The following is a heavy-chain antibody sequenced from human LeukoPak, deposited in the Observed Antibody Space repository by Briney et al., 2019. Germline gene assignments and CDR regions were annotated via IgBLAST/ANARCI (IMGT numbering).Heavy chain of an antibody. CDR1: GGSISSYF. CDR2: TYYSGRT. V-gene: IGHV4-59*08. CDR3: ARPSSYYYYMDV. Sequence: SETLSLTCTVSGGSISSYFWSWIRQAPGKGLEWIGYTYYSGRTSYNPSLKSRVTISVDTSKSQFSLKLSSVTAADTAVYYCARPSSYYYYMDVWGKGTTVTVSS. J-gene: IGHJ6*03. D-gene: IGHD3-16*02.